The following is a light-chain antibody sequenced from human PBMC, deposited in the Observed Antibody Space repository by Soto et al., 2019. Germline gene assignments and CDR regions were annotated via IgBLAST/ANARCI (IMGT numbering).Light chain of an antibody. J-gene: IGKJ4*01. V-gene: IGKV3-15*01. Sequence: IVMTQSPATLSVSPGERATPSCRASQSLYNHLPWYQRKPGQAPRLLIYCAYARATGMPDRFSGSGSGTEFNRTISSLQSEDFAVYYCQQYNNWPLTFGGGTKVEIK. CDR3: QQYNNWPLT. CDR1: QSLYNH. CDR2: CAY.